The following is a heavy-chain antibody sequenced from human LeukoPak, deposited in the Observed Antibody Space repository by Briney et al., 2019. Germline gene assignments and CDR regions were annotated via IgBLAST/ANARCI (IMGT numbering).Heavy chain of an antibody. CDR3: ARGAMSTFARFDS. J-gene: IGHJ4*02. D-gene: IGHD2/OR15-2a*01. CDR2: IRYDGSNK. V-gene: IGHV3-30*02. CDR1: GFTFSSYG. Sequence: GGSLRLSCAASGFTFSSYGMHWVRQAPGKGLEWVAFIRYDGSNKYYADSVKGRFTISRDNSKNTLYLQMKSLRAEDTAVYYCARGAMSTFARFDSWGQGTLVSVSS.